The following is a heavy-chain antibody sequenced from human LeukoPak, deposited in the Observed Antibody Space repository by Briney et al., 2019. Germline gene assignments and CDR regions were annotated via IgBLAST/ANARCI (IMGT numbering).Heavy chain of an antibody. Sequence: GGSLRLSCAASGFTFSTYNMNWVRQAPGKGLEWVSYISSSRSAIYYADSVKGRFTISRDNAKNSLYLQMNSLRDDDTAVYYSARATYYYDSSGYYVGLGFDYWGQGTLVTVSS. CDR1: GFTFSTYN. V-gene: IGHV3-48*02. J-gene: IGHJ4*02. CDR2: ISSSRSAI. D-gene: IGHD3-22*01. CDR3: ARATYYYDSSGYYVGLGFDY.